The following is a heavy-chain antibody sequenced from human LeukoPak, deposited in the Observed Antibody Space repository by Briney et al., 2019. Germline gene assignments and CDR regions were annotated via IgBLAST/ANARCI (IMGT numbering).Heavy chain of an antibody. CDR1: GYTFTGYY. V-gene: IGHV1-2*02. Sequence: EASVKVSCKASGYTFTGYYIHRVRQAPGQGLEWMAWINPNSGGTNYAQKFQGRVTMTRDTSISTAYMELSRLRSDDTAVYYCAKGEGTYYYDSSGFPGDTWGQGTLVTVSS. CDR3: AKGEGTYYYDSSGFPGDT. CDR2: INPNSGGT. D-gene: IGHD3-22*01. J-gene: IGHJ5*02.